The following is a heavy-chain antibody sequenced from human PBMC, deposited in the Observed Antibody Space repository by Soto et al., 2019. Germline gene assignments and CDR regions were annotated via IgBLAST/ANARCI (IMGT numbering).Heavy chain of an antibody. D-gene: IGHD2-21*02. CDR2: IWYDGSNK. V-gene: IGHV3-33*01. CDR1: GFTFSSYG. Sequence: GGSLRLSCAASGFTFSSYGMHWVRQAPGKGLEWVAVIWYDGSNKYYADSVKGRFTISRDNSKNTLYLQMNSLRAEDTAVYYWAREVYGDFCGMDVWGQGTTVTVSS. J-gene: IGHJ6*02. CDR3: AREVYGDFCGMDV.